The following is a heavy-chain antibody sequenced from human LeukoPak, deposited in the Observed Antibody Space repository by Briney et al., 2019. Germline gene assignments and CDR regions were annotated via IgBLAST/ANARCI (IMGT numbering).Heavy chain of an antibody. J-gene: IGHJ5*02. V-gene: IGHV1-18*01. CDR2: ISAYNGNT. Sequence: ASVKVSCKASGYTFTSYGVSWVRQAPGQGLEWMGWISAYNGNTNYAQKLQGRVTMTTDTPTSTAYMELRSLRSDDTAVYYCAVTSGKAYNNWFDPWGQGTLVTVSS. CDR3: AVTSGKAYNNWFDP. D-gene: IGHD4-11*01. CDR1: GYTFTSYG.